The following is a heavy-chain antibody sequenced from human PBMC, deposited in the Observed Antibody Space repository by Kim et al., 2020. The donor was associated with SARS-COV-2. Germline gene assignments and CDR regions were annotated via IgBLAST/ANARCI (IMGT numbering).Heavy chain of an antibody. D-gene: IGHD6-19*01. J-gene: IGHJ5*02. CDR1: GGTFSSYA. CDR2: IIPILGIA. Sequence: SVKVSCKASGGTFSSYAISWVRQAPGQGLEWMGRIIPILGIANYAQKFQGRVTITADKSTSTAYMELSSLRSEDTAVYYCARDGLETYSIAVAGTGRFDPWGQGTLVTVSS. CDR3: ARDGLETYSIAVAGTGRFDP. V-gene: IGHV1-69*04.